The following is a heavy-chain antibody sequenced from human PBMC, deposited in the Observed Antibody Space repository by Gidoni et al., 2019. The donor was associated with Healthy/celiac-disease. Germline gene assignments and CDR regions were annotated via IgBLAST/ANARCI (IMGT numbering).Heavy chain of an antibody. J-gene: IGHJ4*02. CDR3: ANQGLGDFWSGVFDY. Sequence: EVQLLESGGGLVQPGGSLSLSCAASGFTFRSEAMGWVRQAPGKGLEWVSAISGSGGSTYYADSVKGRFTISRDNSKNTLYLQMNSLRAEDTAVYYCANQGLGDFWSGVFDYWGQGTLVTVSS. CDR1: GFTFRSEA. D-gene: IGHD3-3*01. V-gene: IGHV3-23*01. CDR2: ISGSGGST.